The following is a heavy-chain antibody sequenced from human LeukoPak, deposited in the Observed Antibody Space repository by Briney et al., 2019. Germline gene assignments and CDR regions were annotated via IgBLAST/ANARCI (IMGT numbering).Heavy chain of an antibody. V-gene: IGHV3-23*01. Sequence: GGALRLFLSAPWFTFWSYGLSWGRPAPREGVGVGFALYGSGGSTYYADSVKGRFTISRDNSKNTLYLQMNSLRAEDTAVYYCAKERPQYYYDSSGYFLDYWGQGTLVTVSS. J-gene: IGHJ4*02. CDR1: WFTFWSYG. CDR3: AKERPQYYYDSSGYFLDY. CDR2: LYGSGGST. D-gene: IGHD3-22*01.